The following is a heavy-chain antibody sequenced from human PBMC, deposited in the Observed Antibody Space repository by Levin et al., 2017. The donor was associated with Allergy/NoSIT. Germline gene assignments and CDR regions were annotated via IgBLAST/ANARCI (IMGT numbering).Heavy chain of an antibody. CDR2: VSDGGDYT. CDR1: GFTFSTYA. Sequence: PGGSLRLSCAASGFTFSTYAMNWVRQAPGQGLEWVASVSDGGDYTFYADSVRRRFTISRDNSKNTVFLQMNSLRAEDTAVYYCAKDSGHNIPLNWGQGTLVTVSS. D-gene: IGHD3-10*01. CDR3: AKDSGHNIPLN. J-gene: IGHJ4*02. V-gene: IGHV3-23*01.